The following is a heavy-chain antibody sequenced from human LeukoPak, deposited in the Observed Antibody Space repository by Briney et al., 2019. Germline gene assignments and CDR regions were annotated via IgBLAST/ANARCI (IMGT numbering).Heavy chain of an antibody. D-gene: IGHD3-10*01. J-gene: IGHJ4*02. Sequence: GASVKVSCKASGYTFTNYYIHWVRQAPGQGLEWMGIINPSGGTTCSTQKCQGRLAMTTDTSTATAYMELSSLTSEDTAVYCATGIIWFEPPYKDWGQGTLVTVSS. CDR2: INPSGGTT. V-gene: IGHV1-46*01. CDR3: ATGIIWFEPPYKD. CDR1: GYTFTNYY.